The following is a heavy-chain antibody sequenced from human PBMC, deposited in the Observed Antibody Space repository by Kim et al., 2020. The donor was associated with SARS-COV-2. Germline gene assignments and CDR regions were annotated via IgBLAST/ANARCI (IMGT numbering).Heavy chain of an antibody. V-gene: IGHV1-69*13. Sequence: SVKVSCKASGGTFSRYTISWVRQAPGQGLEWMGGIIPIFGTTNYAQKFQGRVTITADESTNTADMDLSSLRSEDTALYYCTTERHYYASETYHLDYWGQGTLVTVSS. D-gene: IGHD3-10*01. CDR2: IIPIFGTT. CDR1: GGTFSRYT. J-gene: IGHJ4*02. CDR3: TTERHYYASETYHLDY.